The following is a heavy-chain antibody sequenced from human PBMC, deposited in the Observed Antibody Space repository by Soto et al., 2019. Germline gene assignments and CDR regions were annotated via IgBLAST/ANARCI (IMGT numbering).Heavy chain of an antibody. Sequence: PSETLSLTCTVSGDSISSGNKYWSWIRQAPGKGLEWIGYIFSSGTTYYNPSLKRRLTMSLDTSQNQFSLRLASVTDADSAVYYCARVPSPFDYYYAMDVWGQGTTVTVSS. V-gene: IGHV4-30-4*01. CDR1: GDSISSGNKY. D-gene: IGHD3-16*01. CDR3: ARVPSPFDYYYAMDV. J-gene: IGHJ6*02. CDR2: IFSSGTT.